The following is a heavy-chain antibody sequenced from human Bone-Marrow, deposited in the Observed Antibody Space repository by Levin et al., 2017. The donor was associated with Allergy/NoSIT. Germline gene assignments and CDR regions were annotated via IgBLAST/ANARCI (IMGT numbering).Heavy chain of an antibody. J-gene: IGHJ1*01. V-gene: IGHV3-9*01. CDR3: VKAAYCAGGSCLREYFQH. D-gene: IGHD2-15*01. CDR1: GFTFDDYA. CDR2: ISWNSGSR. Sequence: LSLPCAASGFTFDDYAMHWVRQAPGKALEWVSGISWNSGSRAYAGSVKGRFTISRDSAQNSLHLQMNSLRPEDTAFYYCVKAAYCAGGSCLREYFQHWGQGTLVTVSS.